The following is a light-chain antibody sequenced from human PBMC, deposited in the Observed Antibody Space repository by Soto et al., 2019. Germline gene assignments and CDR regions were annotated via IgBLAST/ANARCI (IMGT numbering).Light chain of an antibody. CDR1: KGISNY. CDR2: GTS. J-gene: IGKJ3*01. Sequence: DIQMTQSPSSLSASVGDRATIPCRASKGISNYLAWFQQKPGKAPKSLIFGTSNLQSGAPSRFSARGSGTDFTLTIRILQPEDFVTYYCQHCDTCPFTFGPGTRVDIK. CDR3: QHCDTCPFT. V-gene: IGKV1-16*01.